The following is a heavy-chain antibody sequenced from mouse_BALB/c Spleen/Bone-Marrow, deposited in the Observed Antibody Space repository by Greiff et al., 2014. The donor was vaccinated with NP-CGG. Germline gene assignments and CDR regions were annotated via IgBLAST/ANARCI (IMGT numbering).Heavy chain of an antibody. CDR1: GFDFSRFW. V-gene: IGHV4-1*02. CDR2: INPDSSTI. CDR3: ERLNYYGNLFV. J-gene: IGHJ1*01. Sequence: VQLKESGGGLVQPGGSLKLSWAASGFDFSRFWMRWVRQAPGKGLEWIGEINPDSSTINYTPSLKDKFIISRDNAKNTLYLQMSKVRSEDTALYYCERLNYYGNLFVWGAGTTVTVSS. D-gene: IGHD1-1*01.